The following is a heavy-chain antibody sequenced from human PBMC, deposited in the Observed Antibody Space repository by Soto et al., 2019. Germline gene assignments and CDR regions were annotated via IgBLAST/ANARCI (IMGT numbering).Heavy chain of an antibody. D-gene: IGHD2-2*01. Sequence: EVQLVESGGGLVQPGRSLRLSCAASGFTFDDYAMHWVRQAPGKGLEWVSGISWNSGSIGYADSVKGRFTISRDNAKNSRYLQMHSLRAEDTALYYCVKGGQLLAEGGGYWGQGTLVTVSS. CDR2: ISWNSGSI. CDR3: VKGGQLLAEGGGY. CDR1: GFTFDDYA. J-gene: IGHJ4*02. V-gene: IGHV3-9*01.